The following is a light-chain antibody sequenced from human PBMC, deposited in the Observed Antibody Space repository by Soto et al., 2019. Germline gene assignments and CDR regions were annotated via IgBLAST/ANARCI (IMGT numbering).Light chain of an antibody. CDR3: QQFAISTT. Sequence: DIQMTQSPPTLSASVGDRGTIACRGSQSISSWLAWYQQKPGKAPKLLIYDASSLESGVPSRFSGSGSGTDFTLTISSLQPDDFATYYCQQFAISTTFGQGTKVDIK. CDR1: QSISSW. V-gene: IGKV1-5*01. CDR2: DAS. J-gene: IGKJ1*01.